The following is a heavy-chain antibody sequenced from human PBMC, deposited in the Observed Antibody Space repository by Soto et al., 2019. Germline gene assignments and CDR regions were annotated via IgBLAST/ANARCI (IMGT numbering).Heavy chain of an antibody. Sequence: QVQLQESGPGLVKPSQTLSLTCTVSGGSISSGGYYWTWIRQHPGKGLEWIGYIYYSGSTYYNPSLKSPVTISVDTSKNHFSLKLSSVTAADTAVYYCARVCGGDCHYGMDVWGQGTTVTVSS. CDR3: ARVCGGDCHYGMDV. D-gene: IGHD2-21*02. CDR1: GGSISSGGYY. CDR2: IYYSGST. V-gene: IGHV4-31*01. J-gene: IGHJ6*02.